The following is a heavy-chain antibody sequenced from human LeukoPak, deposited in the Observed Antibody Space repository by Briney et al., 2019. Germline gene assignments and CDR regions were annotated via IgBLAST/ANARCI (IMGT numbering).Heavy chain of an antibody. V-gene: IGHV3-23*01. CDR2: ISGSGGST. D-gene: IGHD2-15*01. J-gene: IGHJ4*02. CDR1: GFTFSSYA. CDR3: AKDGEGTNDCSGGSCYLDDY. Sequence: GGSLRLSCAASGFTFSSYAMSWVRQAPGEGLEWVSAISGSGGSTYYADSVKGRFTISRDNSKNTLYLQMNSLRAEDTAVYYCAKDGEGTNDCSGGSCYLDDYWGQGTLVTASS.